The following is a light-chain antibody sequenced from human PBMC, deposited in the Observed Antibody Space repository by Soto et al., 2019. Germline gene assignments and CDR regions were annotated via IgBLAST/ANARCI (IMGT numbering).Light chain of an antibody. J-gene: IGKJ1*01. V-gene: IGKV3-15*01. Sequence: EIVMTQSPATLSMSPGERVTLSCRASQSVSSSLAWNQQKPGQAPRLLIYGASTRATGIPDRFSGSRYGTEFTLPITSLWSEDFAVYYCQQYIKWPWTFGQRTKVEIK. CDR3: QQYIKWPWT. CDR2: GAS. CDR1: QSVSSS.